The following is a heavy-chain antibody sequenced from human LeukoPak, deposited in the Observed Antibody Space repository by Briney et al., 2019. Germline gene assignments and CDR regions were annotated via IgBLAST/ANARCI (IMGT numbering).Heavy chain of an antibody. CDR1: GYAFTSHY. V-gene: IGHV1-46*01. CDR3: ARDSGSCPGTGY. CDR2: INPSGGTT. D-gene: IGHD1-26*01. Sequence: ASEKVSCKASGYAFTSHYMHWVRQAPGQGLEWMGRINPSGGTTKYAQRFQGRVTMTTDTSTSTAYMELRSLRSDDTAVYYCARDSGSCPGTGYWGQGTLVTVSP. J-gene: IGHJ4*02.